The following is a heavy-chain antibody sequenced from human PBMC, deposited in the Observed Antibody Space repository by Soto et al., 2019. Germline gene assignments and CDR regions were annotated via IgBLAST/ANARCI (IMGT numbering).Heavy chain of an antibody. CDR2: IYKSATT. CDR3: ARGRYCLTGSCFPNWFDS. D-gene: IGHD2-15*01. CDR1: GDSISTVDYF. Sequence: SETLSLTCSVSGDSISTVDYFWAWIRQPPGQTLEYIGYIYKSATTYYNPSFESRVAIPLDTSKSQFSLTVTSVTAGDTAVYFCARGRYCLTGSCFPNWFDSWGRGTLVTVSS. J-gene: IGHJ5*01. V-gene: IGHV4-30-4*01.